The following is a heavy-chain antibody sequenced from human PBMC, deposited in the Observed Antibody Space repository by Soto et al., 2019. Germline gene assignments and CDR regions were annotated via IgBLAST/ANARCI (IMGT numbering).Heavy chain of an antibody. J-gene: IGHJ4*02. CDR3: ARVRATDYEIDY. D-gene: IGHD4-17*01. CDR2: IKRDGSEK. V-gene: IGHV3-7*03. Sequence: GGSLRLSCTASGFMFGSYWMTWVRHVPGKGLQWVANIKRDGSEKYYVDFVKGRFTISRDNADNSVFLDMNNLRVDDTATYYCARVRATDYEIDYWGQGALVIVSS. CDR1: GFMFGSYW.